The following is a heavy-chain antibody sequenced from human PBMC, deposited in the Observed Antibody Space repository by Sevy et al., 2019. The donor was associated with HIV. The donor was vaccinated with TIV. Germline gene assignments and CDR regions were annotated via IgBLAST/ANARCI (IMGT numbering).Heavy chain of an antibody. CDR3: ARDGGCSSTSCLFYFDC. V-gene: IGHV3-21*01. CDR2: ITGGSSYI. D-gene: IGHD2-2*01. Sequence: GGSLRLSCAASGFTFSSYTMNWVRQAPGKGLEWVSSITGGSSYIYYADSVQGPFTISRDNSKNSLYLQMHSLRAEDMAVYYCARDGGCSSTSCLFYFDCWGQGSLVTVSS. J-gene: IGHJ4*02. CDR1: GFTFSSYT.